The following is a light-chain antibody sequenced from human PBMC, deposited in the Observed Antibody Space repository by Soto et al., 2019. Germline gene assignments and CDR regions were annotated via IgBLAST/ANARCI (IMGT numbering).Light chain of an antibody. CDR3: QQFNSSPFT. CDR1: QDIRSS. CDR2: TVS. Sequence: DIQLTQYPSFLSASVGDRLTITCRASQDIRSSLAWYQQKPGKAPNLLIYTVSTLQSGVPSRFSGSRSGTEFTLTVSSLQREDFATYYCQQFNSSPFTFGGGTKVEI. V-gene: IGKV1-9*01. J-gene: IGKJ4*01.